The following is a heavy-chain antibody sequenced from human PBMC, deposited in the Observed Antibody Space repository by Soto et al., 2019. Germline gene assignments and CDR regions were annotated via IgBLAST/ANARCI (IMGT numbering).Heavy chain of an antibody. CDR2: ISYDGSNK. CDR1: GFSFSSYG. V-gene: IGHV3-30*18. J-gene: IGHJ3*02. CDR3: AKSFGAITATAFDI. Sequence: LRLSCAASGFSFSSYGMHWVRQAPGKGLEWVAVISYDGSNKYYADSVKGRFTISRDNSKNTLYLQMNSLRAEDTTVYYCAKSFGAITATAFDIWGQGTMVTVS. D-gene: IGHD1-20*01.